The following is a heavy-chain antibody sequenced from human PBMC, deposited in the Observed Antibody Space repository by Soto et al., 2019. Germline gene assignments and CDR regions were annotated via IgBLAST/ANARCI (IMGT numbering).Heavy chain of an antibody. D-gene: IGHD1-1*01. CDR2: IYATGTT. V-gene: IGHV4-4*07. Sequence: KTSETLSLTCTVSGASISGFYWSWIRKSAGKGLEWIGRIYATGTTDYNPSLKSRVMMSVDTSKKQFSLKLRSVTAADTAVYYCVRDGTKTLRDWFDPWGQGISVTVSS. CDR1: GASISGFY. CDR3: VRDGTKTLRDWFDP. J-gene: IGHJ5*02.